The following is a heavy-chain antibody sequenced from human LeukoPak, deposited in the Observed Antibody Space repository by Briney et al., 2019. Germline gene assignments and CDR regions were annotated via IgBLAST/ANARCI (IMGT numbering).Heavy chain of an antibody. CDR3: ARGRRSIVVVPAARRGYYYMDV. J-gene: IGHJ6*03. V-gene: IGHV4-38-2*02. CDR2: IYHSGST. Sequence: SETLSLTCTVSGYSINSGYYWGWIRQPPGKGLEWIGSIYHSGSTSYNPSLKSRVTISVDTSKNQFSLKLSSVTAADTAVYYCARGRRSIVVVPAARRGYYYMDVWGNGTTVTVSS. D-gene: IGHD2-2*01. CDR1: GYSINSGYY.